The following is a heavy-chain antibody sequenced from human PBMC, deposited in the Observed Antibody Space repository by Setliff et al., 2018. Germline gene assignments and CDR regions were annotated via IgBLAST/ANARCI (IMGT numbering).Heavy chain of an antibody. V-gene: IGHV5-51*01. CDR3: ARSLVGAPYSVYFDY. J-gene: IGHJ4*02. Sequence: PGESLTISCKGSGYSFSNFWIGWVRQMPGKGLEWMGIIYPGDSHTRYSPSFQGQVTMSADKSINTAYLQWSNLKASDTAIYYCARSLVGAPYSVYFDYWGQGALVTVSS. D-gene: IGHD1-26*01. CDR1: GYSFSNFW. CDR2: IYPGDSHT.